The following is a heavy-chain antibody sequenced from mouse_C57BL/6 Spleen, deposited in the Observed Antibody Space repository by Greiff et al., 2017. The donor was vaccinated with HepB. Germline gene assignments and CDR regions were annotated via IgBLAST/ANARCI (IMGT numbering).Heavy chain of an antibody. CDR2: IYPGSGST. CDR1: GYTFTSYW. J-gene: IGHJ2*01. D-gene: IGHD1-1*01. V-gene: IGHV1-55*01. CDR3: ARGATVVAPYYCDY. Sequence: VKLQQPGAELVKPGASVKMSCKASGYTFTSYWITWVKQRPGQGLEWIGDIYPGSGSTNYNEKFKSKATLTVDTSSSTAYMQLSSLTSEDSAVYYCARGATVVAPYYCDYWGQGTTLTVSS.